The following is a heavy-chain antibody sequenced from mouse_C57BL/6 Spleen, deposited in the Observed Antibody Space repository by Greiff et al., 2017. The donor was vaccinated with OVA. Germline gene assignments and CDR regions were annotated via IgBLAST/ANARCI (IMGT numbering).Heavy chain of an antibody. Sequence: VHVKQSGPELVKPGASVKMSCKASGYTFTDYNMHWVKQSHGKSLEWIGYINPNNGGTSYNQKFKGKATLTVNKSSSTAYMELRSLTSEDSAVYYCARLDYDEGYWGQGTTLTVSS. CDR1: GYTFTDYN. CDR3: ARLDYDEGY. V-gene: IGHV1-22*01. J-gene: IGHJ2*01. CDR2: INPNNGGT. D-gene: IGHD2-4*01.